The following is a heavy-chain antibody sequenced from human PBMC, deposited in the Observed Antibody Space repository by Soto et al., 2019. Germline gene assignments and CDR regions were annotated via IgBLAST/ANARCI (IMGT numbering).Heavy chain of an antibody. CDR2: TYYRSKWYN. J-gene: IGHJ3*02. CDR3: ARVLFVVVPAARAEDAFDI. CDR1: GDSVSSNSAA. D-gene: IGHD2-2*01. Sequence: KQSQTLSLTCAISGDSVSSNSAAWNWIRQSPSRGLEWLGRTYYRSKWYNDYAVSVKSRITINPDTSKNQFSLQLNSVTPEDTAVYYCARVLFVVVPAARAEDAFDIWGQGTMVTVSS. V-gene: IGHV6-1*01.